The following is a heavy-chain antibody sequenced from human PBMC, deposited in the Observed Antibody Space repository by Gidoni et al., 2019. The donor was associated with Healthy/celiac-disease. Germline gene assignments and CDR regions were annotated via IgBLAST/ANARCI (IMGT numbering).Heavy chain of an antibody. CDR1: GGTFSSYA. D-gene: IGHD3-9*01. CDR2: IIPIFGTA. Sequence: QVQLVQSGAEVKKHGSSVKVSCKASGGTFSSYAISWVRQAPGQGLEWMGGIIPIFGTANYAQKFQGRVTITADKSTSTAYMELSSLRSEDTAVYYCASLVKVGPYNWFDPWGQGTLVTVSS. J-gene: IGHJ5*02. V-gene: IGHV1-69*06. CDR3: ASLVKVGPYNWFDP.